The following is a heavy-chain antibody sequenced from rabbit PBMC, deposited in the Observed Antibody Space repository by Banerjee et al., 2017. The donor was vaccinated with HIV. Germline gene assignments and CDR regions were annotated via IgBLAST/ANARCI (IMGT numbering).Heavy chain of an antibody. CDR1: GFSFSNNYV. CDR3: ARDEQASGGYVFNL. J-gene: IGHJ4*01. CDR2: INSSSGNT. D-gene: IGHD1-1*01. Sequence: QEQLEESGGDLVKPEGSLTLTCTASGFSFSNNYVMCWVRQAPGKGLEWIACINSSSGNTVYATWAKGRFTISKTPSTTVTLQMTSLTVADTATYFCARDEQASGGYVFNLWGPGTLVTVS. V-gene: IGHV1S45*01.